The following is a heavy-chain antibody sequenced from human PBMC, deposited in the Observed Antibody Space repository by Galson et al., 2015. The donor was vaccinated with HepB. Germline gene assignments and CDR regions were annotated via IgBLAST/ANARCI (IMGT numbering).Heavy chain of an antibody. J-gene: IGHJ4*02. CDR2: ISSGSSHI. CDR3: ARDGAQWLAQYYFDY. Sequence: SLRLSCAASGFTFSSYSMNWVRQAPGKGLEWVSSISSGSSHIYYEESVKGRFTISRDDAKNSLYLQMNSLRAEDTAVYYCARDGAQWLAQYYFDYWGQGALVTVSS. V-gene: IGHV3-21*01. CDR1: GFTFSSYS. D-gene: IGHD6-19*01.